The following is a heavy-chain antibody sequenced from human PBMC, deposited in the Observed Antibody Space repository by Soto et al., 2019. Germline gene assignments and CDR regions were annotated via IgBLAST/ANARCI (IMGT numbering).Heavy chain of an antibody. D-gene: IGHD1-26*01. V-gene: IGHV4-4*02. CDR2: IFYGGTT. CDR3: AKNARGGFDW. J-gene: IGHJ4*02. CDR1: RGSMSSGDW. Sequence: QVQVLQESGPVLVKSSGTLSLTCAVSRGSMSSGDWFSWVRQPPGKGLEWIGEIFYGGTTHYKPSLKRRVTFSLDQSKKQFALELNSLTAADTSVYYCAKNARGGFDWWGQGPLVNVSS.